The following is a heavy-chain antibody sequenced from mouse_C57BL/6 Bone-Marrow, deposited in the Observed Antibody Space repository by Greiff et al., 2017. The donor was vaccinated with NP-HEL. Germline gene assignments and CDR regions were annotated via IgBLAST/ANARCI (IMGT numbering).Heavy chain of an antibody. D-gene: IGHD4-1*01. CDR1: GYTFTSYW. CDR2: IYPSDSET. Sequence: QVQLQQPGAELVRPGSSVKLSCKASGYTFTSYWMDWVKQRPGQGLEWIGNIYPSDSETHYNQKFKDKATLTVDKSSSTAYMQLSSLTSEDSAVYYCARELGRGGYVDYWGQGTTLTVSS. J-gene: IGHJ2*01. V-gene: IGHV1-61*01. CDR3: ARELGRGGYVDY.